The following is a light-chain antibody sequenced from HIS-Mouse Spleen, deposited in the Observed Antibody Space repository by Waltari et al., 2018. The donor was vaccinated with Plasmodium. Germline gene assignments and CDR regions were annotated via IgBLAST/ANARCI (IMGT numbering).Light chain of an antibody. CDR1: SDEVGGYNL. Sequence: QSALTQPASVSGSPGRSITIPCTGTSDEVGGYNLVFLYQQHPGKAPKLMIYEGSKRPSGVSNRFSGSKSGNTASLTISGLQAEDEADYYCCSYAGSSTFVFGGGTKLTVL. J-gene: IGLJ3*02. CDR2: EGS. CDR3: CSYAGSSTFV. V-gene: IGLV2-23*03.